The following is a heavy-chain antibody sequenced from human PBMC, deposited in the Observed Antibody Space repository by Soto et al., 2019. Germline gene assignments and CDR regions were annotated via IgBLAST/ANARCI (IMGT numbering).Heavy chain of an antibody. J-gene: IGHJ4*02. CDR1: GFSFSSYW. D-gene: IGHD3-10*01. CDR3: AKVGLFDGNKPITFEF. Sequence: GGSLRLSCAASGFSFSSYWMSWVRQAPGRGLEWVANINQDATRQSYVDSVEGQFSISRDNAKNSLYLQMNSLRVEDTAVYYCAKVGLFDGNKPITFEFWGQGTLVTV. V-gene: IGHV3-7*03. CDR2: INQDATRQ.